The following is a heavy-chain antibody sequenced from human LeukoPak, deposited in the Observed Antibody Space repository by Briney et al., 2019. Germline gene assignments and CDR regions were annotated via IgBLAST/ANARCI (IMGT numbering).Heavy chain of an antibody. J-gene: IGHJ4*02. CDR1: GFTFNSFS. CDR2: ISRTGDI. Sequence: GGSLRLSCAASGFTFNSFSMNWVRQAPGKGLEWVSYISRTGDIYYADSVKGRFTISRDNAKNSLYLQMSSLRAEDTAVYYCARDHDWGFDYWGQGTLVTVSS. D-gene: IGHD3-9*01. V-gene: IGHV3-21*05. CDR3: ARDHDWGFDY.